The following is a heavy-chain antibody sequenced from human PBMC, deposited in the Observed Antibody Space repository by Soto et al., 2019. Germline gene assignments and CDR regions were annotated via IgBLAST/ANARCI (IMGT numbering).Heavy chain of an antibody. CDR3: ARNTISAAGADRYGLDV. CDR1: GFTFRDHY. V-gene: IGHV3-11*01. Sequence: GGSLRLSCAGSGFTFRDHYMSWVRQAPGQGLEWVSYMSSSGATIYYADSVRGRFTISRDNAKNSLYLQMTSLRAEDTAVYYCARNTISAAGADRYGLDVWGQGTTVTSP. CDR2: MSSSGATI. J-gene: IGHJ6*02. D-gene: IGHD6-13*01.